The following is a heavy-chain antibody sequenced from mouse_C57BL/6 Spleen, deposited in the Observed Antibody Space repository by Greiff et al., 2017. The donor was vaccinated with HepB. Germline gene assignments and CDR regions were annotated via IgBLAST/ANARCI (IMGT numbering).Heavy chain of an antibody. CDR3: ARETGLYAMDY. D-gene: IGHD4-1*01. J-gene: IGHJ4*01. CDR2: ISYDGSN. CDR1: GYSITSGYY. Sequence: VQLQQSGPGLVKPSQSLSLTCSVTGYSITSGYYWNWIRQFPGNKLEWMGYISYDGSNNYNPSLKNRISITRDTSKNQFFLKLNSVTTEDTATYYCARETGLYAMDYWGQGTSVTVSS. V-gene: IGHV3-6*01.